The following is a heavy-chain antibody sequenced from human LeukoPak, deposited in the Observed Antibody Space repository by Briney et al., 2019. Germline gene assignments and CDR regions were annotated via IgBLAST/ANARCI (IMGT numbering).Heavy chain of an antibody. D-gene: IGHD6-19*01. CDR1: GGSISSYY. CDR3: ARDSSGWYRYFDY. CDR2: IYYSGST. V-gene: IGHV4-59*01. Sequence: SETLSLTCTVSGGSISSYYWSWIRQPPGKGPEWIGYIYYSGSTNYNPSLKSRVTISVDTSKNQFSLKLSSVTAADTAVYYCARDSSGWYRYFDYWGQGTLVTVSS. J-gene: IGHJ4*02.